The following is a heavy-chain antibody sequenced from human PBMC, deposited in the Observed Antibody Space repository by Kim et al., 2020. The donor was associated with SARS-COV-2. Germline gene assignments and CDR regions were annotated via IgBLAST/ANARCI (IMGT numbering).Heavy chain of an antibody. CDR2: IYYSGST. J-gene: IGHJ4*02. CDR3: ARFKVPVRTFVKTTVAGFDY. D-gene: IGHD6-19*01. V-gene: IGHV4-61*01. CDR1: GGSVSSGSYY. Sequence: SETLSLTCTVSGGSVSSGSYYWSWIRQPPGKGLEWIGYIYYSGSTNYNPSLKSRVTISVDTSKNQFSLKLSSVTAADTAVYYCARFKVPVRTFVKTTVAGFDYWGQGTLVTVSS.